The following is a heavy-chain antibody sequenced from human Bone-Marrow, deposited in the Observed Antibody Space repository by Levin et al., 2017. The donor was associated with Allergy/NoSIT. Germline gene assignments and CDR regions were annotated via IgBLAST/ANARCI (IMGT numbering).Heavy chain of an antibody. CDR3: VKDMTTVTAFDS. J-gene: IGHJ4*01. V-gene: IGHV3-21*06. CDR2: ISSRGTYI. CDR1: GFTFSDFT. D-gene: IGHD4-17*01. Sequence: GGSLRLSCAASGFTFSDFTMNWVRQAPGKGLEWVSSISSRGTYIYYADSVTGRFTISRDNSKNSLFLQMNSLRAEDTARYFCVKDMTTVTAFDSWGQGTLVAVSS.